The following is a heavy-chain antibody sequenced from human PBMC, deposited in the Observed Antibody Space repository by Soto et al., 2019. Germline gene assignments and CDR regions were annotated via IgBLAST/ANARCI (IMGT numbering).Heavy chain of an antibody. CDR1: GDSVSSNSAG. CDR2: TYYRSKLYY. CDR3: ARGEQYSGRIFDY. Sequence: PSQTLALACGITGDSVSSNSAGCSAVRQSPSRGLEWLGRTYYRSKLYYEYAVSVRGRITINRDTSKNQYSLQLNSVTPEDTAVYFCARGEQYSGRIFDYWGQGTLVTVSS. D-gene: IGHD1-26*01. V-gene: IGHV6-1*01. J-gene: IGHJ4*01.